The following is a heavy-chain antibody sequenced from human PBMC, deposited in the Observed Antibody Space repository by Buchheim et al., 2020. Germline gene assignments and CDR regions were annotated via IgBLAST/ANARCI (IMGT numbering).Heavy chain of an antibody. D-gene: IGHD3-9*01. CDR3: ARASVSRYYDILTGYTDHYYYGMDV. V-gene: IGHV4-31*03. CDR2: IYYSGTT. J-gene: IGHJ6*02. Sequence: QVQLQESGPGLVKPSQTLSLTCTVSGGSISSGGYYWSWIRQHPGKGLEWIGYIYYSGTTSYNPSLKSRVTLSVDTSKNQFSLKLSSVTAADTAVYYCARASVSRYYDILTGYTDHYYYGMDVWGQGTT. CDR1: GGSISSGGYY.